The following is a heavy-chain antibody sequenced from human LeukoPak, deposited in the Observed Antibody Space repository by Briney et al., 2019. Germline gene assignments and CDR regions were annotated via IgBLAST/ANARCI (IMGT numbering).Heavy chain of an antibody. CDR1: GGSISSYY. J-gene: IGHJ5*02. D-gene: IGHD2-15*01. CDR2: IYYSGST. CDR3: ARETWGPYCSGGSCYFNWFDP. Sequence: ETLSLTCTVSGGSISSYYWSWIRQPPGKGLEWIGYIYYSGSTNYNPSLKSRVTISVDTSKNQFSLQLSSVTAADPAVYYCARETWGPYCSGGSCYFNWFDPWGQGTLVTVSS. V-gene: IGHV4-59*01.